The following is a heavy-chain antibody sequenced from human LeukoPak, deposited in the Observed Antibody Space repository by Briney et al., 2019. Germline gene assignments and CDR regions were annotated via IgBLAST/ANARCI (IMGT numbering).Heavy chain of an antibody. CDR1: GYTFASYG. J-gene: IGHJ5*02. CDR3: ARDGWSLGP. D-gene: IGHD2-15*01. V-gene: IGHV1-18*01. Sequence: ASVNVSCKASGYTFASYGVTWVRQAPGQGPEWMAWISVYSGNTEYAQKFQDRVTLTAGTSTSTVYMELRSLRSDDTAVYYCARDGWSLGPWGQGTLVTVSS. CDR2: ISVYSGNT.